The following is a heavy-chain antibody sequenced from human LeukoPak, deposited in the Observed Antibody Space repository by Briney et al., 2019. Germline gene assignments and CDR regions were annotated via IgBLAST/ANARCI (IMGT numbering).Heavy chain of an antibody. V-gene: IGHV1-2*02. Sequence: ASVKVSCKASGYTFTDYYMHWVRQAPGQGLEWMGWINPNSGGTNYAQKFQGRVTMTRDTSISTAYMELSRLRSGDTAVYYCARDGRGIYGSGTLGPWGQGTLVTVSS. CDR1: GYTFTDYY. D-gene: IGHD3-10*01. CDR2: INPNSGGT. J-gene: IGHJ5*02. CDR3: ARDGRGIYGSGTLGP.